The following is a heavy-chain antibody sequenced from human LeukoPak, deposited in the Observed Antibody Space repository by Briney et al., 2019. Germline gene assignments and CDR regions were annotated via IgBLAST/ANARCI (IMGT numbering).Heavy chain of an antibody. J-gene: IGHJ3*02. CDR3: AGVGDYYDSSGYYQDDAFDI. V-gene: IGHV1-69*13. CDR2: IIPIFGTA. Sequence: SVKVSCKASGGTFSSYAISWVRQAPGQGLEWMGGIIPIFGTANYAQKFQGRVTITADESTSTAYMELSSLRSEDTAVYYCAGVGDYYDSSGYYQDDAFDIWGQGTMVTVSS. CDR1: GGTFSSYA. D-gene: IGHD3-22*01.